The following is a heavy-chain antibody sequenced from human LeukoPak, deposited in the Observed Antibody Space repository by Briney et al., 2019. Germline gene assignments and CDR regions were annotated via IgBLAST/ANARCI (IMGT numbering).Heavy chain of an antibody. J-gene: IGHJ4*02. Sequence: PGGSLRLSCAVSAFTFSDNYMTWIRQAPGKGLESVSYISPSGTDISYADSVKGRFTISRDNAKNSLYLQMNSRRAEDTAVYYCSRDPRNLDYWGQGTLVTVSS. V-gene: IGHV3-11*01. D-gene: IGHD1-14*01. CDR3: SRDPRNLDY. CDR1: AFTFSDNY. CDR2: ISPSGTDI.